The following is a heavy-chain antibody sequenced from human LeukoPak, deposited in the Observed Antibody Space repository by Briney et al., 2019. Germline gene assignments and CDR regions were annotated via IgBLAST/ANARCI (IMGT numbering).Heavy chain of an antibody. Sequence: GGSLRLSCAASGFTFSSYGMHWVRQAPGKGLEWVAFIRYDGSNKYYADSVKGRFTISRDNSKNTLYLQMNSLRAEDTAVYYCAKDRLSIAAAIDAFDIWGQGTMVTVSS. V-gene: IGHV3-30*02. J-gene: IGHJ3*02. CDR2: IRYDGSNK. CDR1: GFTFSSYG. CDR3: AKDRLSIAAAIDAFDI. D-gene: IGHD6-13*01.